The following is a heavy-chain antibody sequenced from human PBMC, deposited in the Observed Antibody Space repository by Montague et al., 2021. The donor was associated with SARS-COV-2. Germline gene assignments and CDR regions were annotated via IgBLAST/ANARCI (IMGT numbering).Heavy chain of an antibody. Sequence: SETLSLTCSVSGDSIRSSGYYWGWIRQPPGKGLEWIGTVYYSGSTKYNPSLQSRVTISVDTARNQFSLKLLSVTAADTAFYYCARVDSSGPGEYWGQGILVSVSS. J-gene: IGHJ4*02. D-gene: IGHD3-22*01. CDR1: GDSIRSSGYY. CDR3: ARVDSSGPGEY. V-gene: IGHV4-39*07. CDR2: VYYSGST.